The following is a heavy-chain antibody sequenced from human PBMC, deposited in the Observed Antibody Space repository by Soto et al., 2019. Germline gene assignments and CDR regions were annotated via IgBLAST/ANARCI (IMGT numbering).Heavy chain of an antibody. CDR1: GGTFSSYT. J-gene: IGHJ4*02. Sequence: QVQLVQSGAEVKKPGSSVKVSCKASGGTFSSYTISWVRLAPGQGLEWMGRIIPIVATANYAQKFQGRITITADKSTNTAYRELSSLSSEDTAVYYWARDDGRVRGYSGYFFDYWGQGTLVTVSS. CDR3: ARDDGRVRGYSGYFFDY. V-gene: IGHV1-69*08. D-gene: IGHD5-12*01. CDR2: IIPIVATA.